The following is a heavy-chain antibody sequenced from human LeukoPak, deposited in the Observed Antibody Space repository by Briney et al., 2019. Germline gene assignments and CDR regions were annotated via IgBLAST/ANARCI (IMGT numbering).Heavy chain of an antibody. CDR2: INHSGST. Sequence: SETLSLTCAVYGGSFSGYYWSWIRQPPGKGLEWIGEINHSGSTNYNPSLKSRVTISVDTSKDQFSLKLSSVAAADTAVYYCARKVAAARGYFDYWGQGTLVTVSS. J-gene: IGHJ4*02. CDR3: ARKVAAARGYFDY. CDR1: GGSFSGYY. V-gene: IGHV4-34*01. D-gene: IGHD6-13*01.